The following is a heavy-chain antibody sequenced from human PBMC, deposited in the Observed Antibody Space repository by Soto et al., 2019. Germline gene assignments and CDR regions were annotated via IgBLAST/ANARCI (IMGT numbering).Heavy chain of an antibody. V-gene: IGHV4-34*01. J-gene: IGHJ6*03. Sequence: ETLSLTCAVYGGSFRAYQWSWLRQTPGKGLEWIGGINDSGGINYNPSLKSRVTISVDTSKKQFSLKLSSVTAADTAVYYCAISLTIFRVATLKYYYMDVWGKGTTVTVSS. CDR3: AISLTIFRVATLKYYYMDV. D-gene: IGHD3-3*01. CDR2: INDSGGI. CDR1: GGSFRAYQ.